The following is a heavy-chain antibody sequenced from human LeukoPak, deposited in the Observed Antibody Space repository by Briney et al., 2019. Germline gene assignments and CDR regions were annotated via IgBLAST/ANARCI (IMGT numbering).Heavy chain of an antibody. Sequence: PGRSLRLSCAASGFTFSSYAMHWVRQAPDKGLEWVAVISYDGSNKYYADSVKGRFTISRDNSKNTLYLQMSSLRAEDTAVYYCASRGYDSSGPWGQGTLVTVSS. CDR2: ISYDGSNK. CDR1: GFTFSSYA. CDR3: ASRGYDSSGP. V-gene: IGHV3-30-3*01. D-gene: IGHD3-22*01. J-gene: IGHJ4*02.